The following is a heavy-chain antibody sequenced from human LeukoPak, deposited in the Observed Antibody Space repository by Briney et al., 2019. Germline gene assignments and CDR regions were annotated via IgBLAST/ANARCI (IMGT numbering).Heavy chain of an antibody. CDR1: GGSFSGYY. D-gene: IGHD1-26*01. CDR3: ARMRTGLWGFQH. J-gene: IGHJ1*01. CDR2: INHSGST. V-gene: IGHV4-34*01. Sequence: SETLSLTCAVYGGSFSGYYWSWIRQPPGKGLEWIGEINHSGSTKYNPSLKSRLTISVDTSKNQFSLKLSSVTAADTALYYCARMRTGLWGFQHWGQGTLVTVSS.